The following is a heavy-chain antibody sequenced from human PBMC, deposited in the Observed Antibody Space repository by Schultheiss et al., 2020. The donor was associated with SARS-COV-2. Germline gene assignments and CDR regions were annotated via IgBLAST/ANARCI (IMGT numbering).Heavy chain of an antibody. CDR1: GFTFSSYG. CDR3: ARRGVGATPGALAFDY. J-gene: IGHJ4*02. CDR2: INSDGSST. Sequence: GGSLRLSCAASGFTFSSYGMHWVRQAPGKGLVWVSRINSDGSSTSYADSVKGRFTISRDNAKNTLYLQMNSLRAEDTAVYYCARRGVGATPGALAFDYWGQGTLVTVSS. D-gene: IGHD1-26*01. V-gene: IGHV3-74*01.